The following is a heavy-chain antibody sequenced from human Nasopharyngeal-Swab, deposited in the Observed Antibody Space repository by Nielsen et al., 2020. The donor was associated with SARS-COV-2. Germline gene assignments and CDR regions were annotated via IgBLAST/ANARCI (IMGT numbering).Heavy chain of an antibody. CDR2: ISSTTYTT. J-gene: IGHJ4*02. CDR1: GFTFSSYS. CDR3: AGDCGSGGSCYPH. D-gene: IGHD2-15*01. Sequence: GESLKISCAASGFTFSSYSMNWIRQAPGKGLEWISYISSTTYTTYYVDSVKGRFTISRDNAKNSLYLQMNSLRAEDTAVYYCAGDCGSGGSCYPHWGQGTLDTVSS. V-gene: IGHV3-48*04.